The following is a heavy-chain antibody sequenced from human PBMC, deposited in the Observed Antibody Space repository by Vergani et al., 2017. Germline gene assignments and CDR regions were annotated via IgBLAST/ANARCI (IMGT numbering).Heavy chain of an antibody. CDR3: ARVLSGLLDY. CDR1: GGSISSGSYY. Sequence: QVQLQESGPGLVKPSQTLSLTCTVSGGSISSGSYYWNWIRQPAGKGLEWIGRIYTSGNTNYNPSLKSRVTISVDTSKNQFSLKLSSVTAADTAVYYCARVLSGLLDYWGQGTLVTVSS. CDR2: IYTSGNT. J-gene: IGHJ4*02. D-gene: IGHD2/OR15-2a*01. V-gene: IGHV4-61*02.